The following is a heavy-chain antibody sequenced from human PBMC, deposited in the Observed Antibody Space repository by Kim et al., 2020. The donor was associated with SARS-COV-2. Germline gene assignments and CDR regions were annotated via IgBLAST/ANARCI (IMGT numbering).Heavy chain of an antibody. V-gene: IGHV3-66*01. CDR2: T. J-gene: IGHJ4*02. D-gene: IGHD6-13*01. Sequence: TYYADSVKGRFTISRDNSKNTLYLQMNSLRAEDTAVYYCARGARAAGTNYWGQGTLVTVSS. CDR3: ARGARAAGTNY.